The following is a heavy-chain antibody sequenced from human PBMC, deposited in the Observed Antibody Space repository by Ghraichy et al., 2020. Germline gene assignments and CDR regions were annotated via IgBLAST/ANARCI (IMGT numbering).Heavy chain of an antibody. J-gene: IGHJ3*02. CDR1: GFTFSTFSNYA. CDR3: AKDRDYYDSSGYYFNAFDI. V-gene: IGHV3-23*01. D-gene: IGHD3-22*01. CDR2: IHGTGSGT. Sequence: GESLNISCAASGFTFSTFSNYAMSWVRQAPGKGLEWVSTIHGTGSGTYSTDSVKCRFTISRDSSKNTLYLQMNSLRAEDTAVYYCAKDRDYYDSSGYYFNAFDIWGQGTMVTVSS.